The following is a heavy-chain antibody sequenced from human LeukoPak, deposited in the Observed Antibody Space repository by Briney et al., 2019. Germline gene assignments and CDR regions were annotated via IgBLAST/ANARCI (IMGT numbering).Heavy chain of an antibody. D-gene: IGHD3-16*01. CDR3: ARCRYDYVFDY. CDR2: INHSGST. J-gene: IGHJ4*02. V-gene: IGHV4-34*01. CDR1: GGSFSGYY. Sequence: SETLSLTCAVYGGSFSGYYWSWVRQPPGKGLEWIGEINHSGSTNYNPSLKSRVTISVDTPKNQFSLKLSSVTAADTAVYYCARCRYDYVFDYWGQGTLVTVSS.